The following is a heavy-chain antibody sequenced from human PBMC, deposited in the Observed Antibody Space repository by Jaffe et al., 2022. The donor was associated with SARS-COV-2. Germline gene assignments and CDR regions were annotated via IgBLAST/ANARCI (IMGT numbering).Heavy chain of an antibody. Sequence: EVQLVESGGGLVQPGRSLRLSCAASGFTFDDYAMHWVRQAPGKGLEWVSGISWNSGSIGYADSVKGRFTISRDNAKNSLYLQMNSLRAEDTALYYCAKGRESGSYPNLDYWGQGTLVTVSS. CDR2: ISWNSGSI. J-gene: IGHJ4*02. CDR3: AKGRESGSYPNLDY. CDR1: GFTFDDYA. D-gene: IGHD1-26*01. V-gene: IGHV3-9*01.